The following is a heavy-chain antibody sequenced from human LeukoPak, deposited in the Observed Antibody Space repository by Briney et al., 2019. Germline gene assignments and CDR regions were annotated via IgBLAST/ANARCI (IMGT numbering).Heavy chain of an antibody. CDR2: ISYDGSNK. V-gene: IGHV3-30*18. Sequence: GRSLRLSCAASGFTFSSYGMHWVRQAPGKGLEWVAVISYDGSNKYYADSVKGRFTISRDNSKNTLYLQMNSLRAEDTAVYYCAKDPSTGSGWYGHDYWGQGTLVTVSS. J-gene: IGHJ4*02. CDR3: AKDPSTGSGWYGHDY. D-gene: IGHD6-19*01. CDR1: GFTFSSYG.